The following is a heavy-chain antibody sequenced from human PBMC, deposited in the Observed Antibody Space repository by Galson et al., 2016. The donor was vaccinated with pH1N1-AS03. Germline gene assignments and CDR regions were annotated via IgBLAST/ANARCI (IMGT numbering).Heavy chain of an antibody. CDR3: VRQGNKYHRNAFDL. CDR1: GDPMSGHY. J-gene: IGHJ3*01. CDR2: IHFSGST. Sequence: TLSLTCTVSGDPMSGHYWNWIRQLPGKGLEWMGYIHFSGSTIYNPSLRGRVTMSIDRPKTQFSLKLTSATTADTALYFCVRQGNKYHRNAFDLWGEGTMVTVSS. V-gene: IGHV4-59*11. D-gene: IGHD2/OR15-2a*01.